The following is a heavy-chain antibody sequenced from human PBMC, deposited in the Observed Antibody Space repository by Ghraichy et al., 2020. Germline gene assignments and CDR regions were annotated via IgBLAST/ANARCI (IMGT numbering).Heavy chain of an antibody. Sequence: GESLNISCAASGFTVSSNYMSWVRQAPGKGLEWVSVIYSGGSTYYADSVKGRFTISRDNSKNTLYLQMNSLRAEDTAVYYCARDNYDSSGSDYWGQGTLVTVSS. D-gene: IGHD3-22*01. CDR3: ARDNYDSSGSDY. V-gene: IGHV3-53*01. CDR2: IYSGGST. CDR1: GFTVSSNY. J-gene: IGHJ4*02.